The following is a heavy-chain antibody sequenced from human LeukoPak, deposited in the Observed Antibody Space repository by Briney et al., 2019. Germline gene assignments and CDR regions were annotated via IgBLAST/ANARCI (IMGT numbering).Heavy chain of an antibody. CDR3: ARDGGPGGVVRGVMFY. D-gene: IGHD3-10*01. J-gene: IGHJ4*02. Sequence: GASVKVSCKASGYTFSSYGISWVRQAPGQGLEWMGWISTYNGDTHYAQKFQGRVTMTTDTSTSTAYMELRSLRSDDTAVYYCARDGGPGGVVRGVMFYWGQGTLVTVSS. V-gene: IGHV1-18*01. CDR2: ISTYNGDT. CDR1: GYTFSSYG.